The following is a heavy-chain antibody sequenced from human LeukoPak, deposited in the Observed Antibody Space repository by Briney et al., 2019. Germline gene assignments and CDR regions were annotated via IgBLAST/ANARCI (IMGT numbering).Heavy chain of an antibody. CDR3: ARGYSSGYRIDY. V-gene: IGHV1-46*01. CDR2: INPSGNTT. Sequence: ASVKVSCKASGYTFTNYYTHWVRQAPGQGLEWMGIINPSGNTTRYAQIFQDRITMTRDTSRSTVYMELSSLRSEDTAAYYCARGYSSGYRIDYWGQGTLVTVSS. J-gene: IGHJ4*02. D-gene: IGHD3-22*01. CDR1: GYTFTNYY.